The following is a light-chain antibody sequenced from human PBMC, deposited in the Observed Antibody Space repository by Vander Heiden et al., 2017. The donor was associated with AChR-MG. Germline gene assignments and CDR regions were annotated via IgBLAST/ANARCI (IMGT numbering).Light chain of an antibody. J-gene: IGKJ4*01. Sequence: DIVMTQTPLSLSVTPGQPASISCKSSQSLLHSDGKTYLYWYLQKPGQSPQLLSDEVSSRVSGVTDRGSGSGSGTDFTLKSSRVEAEDVGVYYCMKGRHLPLTFGGGTKVDIK. CDR1: QSLLHSDGKTY. V-gene: IGKV2-29*02. CDR3: MKGRHLPLT. CDR2: EVS.